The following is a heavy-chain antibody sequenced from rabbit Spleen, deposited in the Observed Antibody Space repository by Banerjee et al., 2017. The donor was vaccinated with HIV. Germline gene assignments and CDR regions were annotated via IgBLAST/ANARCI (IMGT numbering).Heavy chain of an antibody. Sequence: QEQLVESGGGLVQPGGSLKLSCKASGFDFSRTGVSWVRQAPGKGLEWIGYIDLLFGTTYYANWVNGRFTISSHNAQNTLYLQMNSLTAADTATYFCVRGASSSGYYNLWGPGTLVTDS. CDR3: VRGASSSGYYNL. J-gene: IGHJ4*01. V-gene: IGHV1S47*01. CDR1: GFDFSRTG. CDR2: IDLLFGTT. D-gene: IGHD1-1*01.